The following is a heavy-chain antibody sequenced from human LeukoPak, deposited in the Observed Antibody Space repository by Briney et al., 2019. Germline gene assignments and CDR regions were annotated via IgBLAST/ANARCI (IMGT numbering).Heavy chain of an antibody. V-gene: IGHV3-30*18. CDR2: ISYDGSNK. Sequence: PGRSLRLSCAASGFTFSSYGMHWVRQAPGKGLEWVAVISYDGSNKYYADSVKGRLTISRDNSKNTLYLQMNSLRAEDTAVYYCAKDRGDGYRDYYYGMDVWGQGTTVTVSS. D-gene: IGHD5-24*01. CDR1: GFTFSSYG. J-gene: IGHJ6*02. CDR3: AKDRGDGYRDYYYGMDV.